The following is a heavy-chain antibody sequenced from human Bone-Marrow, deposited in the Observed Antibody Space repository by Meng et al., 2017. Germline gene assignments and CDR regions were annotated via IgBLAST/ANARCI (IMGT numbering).Heavy chain of an antibody. D-gene: IGHD5-12*01. CDR2: ITESGVST. CDR1: GFTFGSYA. J-gene: IGHJ4*02. CDR3: ARSSGYDWYDY. V-gene: IGHV3-23*01. Sequence: EVQLLESGGGLVQPGGSLRLSCAASGFTFGSYAMSWVRQAPGKGLEWVSSITESGVSTYYADSVKGRFTISRDNSKNTLYLQMNSLRAEDTAVYYCARSSGYDWYDYWGQGTLVTVSS.